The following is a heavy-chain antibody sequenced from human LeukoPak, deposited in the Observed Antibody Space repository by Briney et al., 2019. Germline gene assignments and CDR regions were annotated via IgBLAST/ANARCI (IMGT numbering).Heavy chain of an antibody. Sequence: GGSLRLSCAASGFTFDDCTMHWVRQAPGKGLEWVSLITWDGGSTYYADSVKGRFTISRDNAKNSLYLQMNSLRAEDTAVYYCAKYYYDSSGFLDYWGQGTLVTVSS. CDR2: ITWDGGST. D-gene: IGHD3-22*01. V-gene: IGHV3-43*01. CDR1: GFTFDDCT. J-gene: IGHJ4*02. CDR3: AKYYYDSSGFLDY.